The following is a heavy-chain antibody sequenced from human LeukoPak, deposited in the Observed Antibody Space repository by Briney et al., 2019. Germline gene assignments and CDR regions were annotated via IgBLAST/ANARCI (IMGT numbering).Heavy chain of an antibody. J-gene: IGHJ3*02. CDR2: ISYDGSNK. CDR3: ARGQIVVVTPAHDAFDI. V-gene: IGHV3-30*03. D-gene: IGHD3-22*01. CDR1: GFTFSSYG. Sequence: PGGSLRLSCAASGFTFSSYGMHWVRQAPGKGLEWVAVISYDGSNKYYADSVKGRFTISRDNSKNTLYLQMNSLRAEDTAVYYCARGQIVVVTPAHDAFDIWGQGTMVTVSS.